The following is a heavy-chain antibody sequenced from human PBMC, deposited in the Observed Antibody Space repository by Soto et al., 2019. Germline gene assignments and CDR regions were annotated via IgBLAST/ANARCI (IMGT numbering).Heavy chain of an antibody. CDR3: ARADYYDSSGFYYDC. J-gene: IGHJ4*02. D-gene: IGHD3-22*01. CDR2: INPSGGST. CDR1: GYIFTNHY. V-gene: IGHV1-46*01. Sequence: QVQLVQSGAEVKKPGASVKVSCKASGYIFTNHYIHWVRQAPGQGLEWMGIINPSGGSTNYLQKFQGRITMTRDTSTSTVYTELSSLRSEGTAVYFCARADYYDSSGFYYDCWGQGSLVTVSS.